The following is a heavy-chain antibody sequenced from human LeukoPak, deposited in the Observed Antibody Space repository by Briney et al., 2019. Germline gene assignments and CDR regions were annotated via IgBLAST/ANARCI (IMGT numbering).Heavy chain of an antibody. CDR2: ISAYNGNT. CDR3: AGGEQLVSPETCAFDI. D-gene: IGHD6-6*01. J-gene: IGHJ3*02. CDR1: GYTFTSYG. V-gene: IGHV1-18*01. Sequence: ASVKVSCKASGYTFTSYGISWVRQAPGQGLEWMGLISAYNGNTNYAQKLQGRVTMTTDTSTSTAYMELRSLRSDDTAVYYCAGGEQLVSPETCAFDIWGQGTMVTVSS.